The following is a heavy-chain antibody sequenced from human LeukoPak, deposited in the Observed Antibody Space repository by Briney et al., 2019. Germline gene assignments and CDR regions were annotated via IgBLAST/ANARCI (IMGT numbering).Heavy chain of an antibody. CDR2: LYYSGST. J-gene: IGHJ4*02. Sequence: SETLSLTYTVSCGSISSYYWSWIRQPPGKRLEWIGYLYYSGSTNYNPSLKSRVTISVDTSKNQFSLKLSSVTAADTAVYYCAKETLDYYGSESYYRYFDYWGQGTLVTVSS. CDR3: AKETLDYYGSESYYRYFDY. V-gene: IGHV4-59*01. D-gene: IGHD3-10*01. CDR1: CGSISSYY.